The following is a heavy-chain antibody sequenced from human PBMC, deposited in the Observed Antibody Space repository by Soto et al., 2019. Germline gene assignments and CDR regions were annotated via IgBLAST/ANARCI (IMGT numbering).Heavy chain of an antibody. CDR1: GFTFSNYG. J-gene: IGHJ5*02. Sequence: QVQLVESGGGVVQPGRSLRLSCAASGFTFSNYGMHWVRQAPDRGLEWVAVIWYDGSKKFYAESVKGRFTISRDDSRKTLYLEMNSLRVDDTGVYYCVREDSFRASSAPWGQGTLVTVSS. CDR3: VREDSFRASSAP. D-gene: IGHD3-22*01. V-gene: IGHV3-33*01. CDR2: IWYDGSKK.